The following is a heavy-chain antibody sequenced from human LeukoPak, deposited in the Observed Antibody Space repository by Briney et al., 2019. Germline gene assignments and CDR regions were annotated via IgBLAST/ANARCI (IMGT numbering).Heavy chain of an antibody. V-gene: IGHV3-74*01. CDR3: ARDWMGDY. CDR1: GFTFSNYW. Sequence: GGSLRLSCAASGFTFSNYWMHWVRQAPGKGLVWVSRINMDGSITSYADSVKGRFIISRDNAKSTLYLQMNSLRAEDTAVYYCARDWMGDYWGQGTLVTVSS. J-gene: IGHJ4*02. D-gene: IGHD2-2*03. CDR2: INMDGSIT.